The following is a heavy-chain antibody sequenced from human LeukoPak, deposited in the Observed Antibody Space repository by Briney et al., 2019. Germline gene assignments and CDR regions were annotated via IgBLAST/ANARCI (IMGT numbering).Heavy chain of an antibody. J-gene: IGHJ2*01. D-gene: IGHD2-2*01. CDR3: ARERLGATKRVVNYDFDL. CDR1: GFTFSSYD. Sequence: GGSLRLSCAASGFTFSSYDMLWVRQAAGKGLEWISTIGTADDTYYLASVEGRFTISRENAKNSLYLQMSSLRAGDTAMYYCARERLGATKRVVNYDFDLWGRGTLVTVSS. V-gene: IGHV3-13*01. CDR2: IGTADDT.